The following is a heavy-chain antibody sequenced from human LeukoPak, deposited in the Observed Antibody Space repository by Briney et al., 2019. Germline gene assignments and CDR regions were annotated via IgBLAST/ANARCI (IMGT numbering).Heavy chain of an antibody. CDR2: IYYSGST. CDR1: GGSISSYY. Sequence: SETLSLSCTVSGGSISSYYWSWIRQPPGKRLEWIGYIYYSGSTNYNPSLKSRVTISVDTSKNQFSLKLSSVTAADTAVYYCSRYGGSNDYWGQGTLVTVSS. V-gene: IGHV4-59*01. J-gene: IGHJ4*02. D-gene: IGHD4-23*01. CDR3: SRYGGSNDY.